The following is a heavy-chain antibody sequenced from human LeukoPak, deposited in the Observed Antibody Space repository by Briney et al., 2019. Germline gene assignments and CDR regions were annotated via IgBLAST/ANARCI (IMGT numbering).Heavy chain of an antibody. V-gene: IGHV3-21*01. J-gene: IGHJ4*02. CDR1: GFTFSSYS. Sequence: GGSLRLSCAASGFTFSSYSMNWVRQAPGKGLEWVSSISSSSSYIYYADSVKGRFTISRDNAKNPLYLQMNSLRAEDTAVYYCASLTDIEAGAVRYWGQGTLVTVSS. D-gene: IGHD1-26*01. CDR2: ISSSSSYI. CDR3: ASLTDIEAGAVRY.